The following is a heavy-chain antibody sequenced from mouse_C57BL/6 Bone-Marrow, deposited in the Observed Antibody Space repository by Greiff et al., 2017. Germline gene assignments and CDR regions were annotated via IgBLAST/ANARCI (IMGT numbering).Heavy chain of an antibody. CDR1: GYTFTSYG. CDR2: IYPRSGNT. Sequence: QVQLQQSGAELARPGASVKLSCKASGYTFTSYGISWVKQRTGQGLEWIGEIYPRSGNTYYNEKFKGKATLTADKSSSTAYMELRSLTSEDSAVYFCARPHYGYAFDYWGQGTTLTVSS. CDR3: ARPHYGYAFDY. D-gene: IGHD2-2*01. V-gene: IGHV1-81*01. J-gene: IGHJ2*01.